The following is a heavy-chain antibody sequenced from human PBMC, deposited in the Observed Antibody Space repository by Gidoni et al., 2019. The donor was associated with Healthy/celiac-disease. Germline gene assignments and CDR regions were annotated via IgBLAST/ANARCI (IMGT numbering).Heavy chain of an antibody. V-gene: IGHV4-39*07. J-gene: IGHJ4*02. D-gene: IGHD6-19*01. CDR1: GGSISSSSYY. Sequence: QLQLQESGPGLVKPSETLSLTCTVSGGSISSSSYYWGWIRQPPGKGLEWIGSIYYSGSTYYNPSLKSRVTISVDTSKNQFSLKLSSVTAADTAVYYCAAPRGIAVAGTLTNLFDYWGQGTLVTVSS. CDR2: IYYSGST. CDR3: AAPRGIAVAGTLTNLFDY.